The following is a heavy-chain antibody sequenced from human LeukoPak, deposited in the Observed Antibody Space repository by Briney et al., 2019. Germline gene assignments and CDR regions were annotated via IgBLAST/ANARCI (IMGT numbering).Heavy chain of an antibody. CDR1: GFTFSNYA. CDR3: AKSLHYFDY. J-gene: IGHJ4*02. Sequence: GGSLRLSCADSGFTFSNYAVSWVRQAPGKGLEWVSAISGSGGTTYYADSVRGRFTISRDNSKNTLYLQMNSLRAEDTAVYYCAKSLHYFDYWGQGTLVTVST. CDR2: ISGSGGTT. V-gene: IGHV3-23*01.